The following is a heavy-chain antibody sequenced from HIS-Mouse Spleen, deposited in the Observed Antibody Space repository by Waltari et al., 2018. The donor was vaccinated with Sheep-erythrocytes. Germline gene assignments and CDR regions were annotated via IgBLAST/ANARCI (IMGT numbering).Heavy chain of an antibody. CDR1: GGSISSSSYY. V-gene: IGHV4-39*07. D-gene: IGHD6-13*01. Sequence: QLQLQESGPGLVKPSETLSLTCPVSGGSISSSSYYWGWIRQPPGKGLEWIGSIYYSGSTYYNPSLKSRVTISVDTSKNQFSLKLSSVTAADTAVYYCARPYSSSWYGVGWFDPWGQGTLVTVSS. CDR2: IYYSGST. CDR3: ARPYSSSWYGVGWFDP. J-gene: IGHJ5*02.